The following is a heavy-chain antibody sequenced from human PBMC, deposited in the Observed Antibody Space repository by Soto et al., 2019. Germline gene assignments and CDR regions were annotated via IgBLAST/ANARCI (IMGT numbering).Heavy chain of an antibody. CDR3: ARDYSSSWPKQYYYYYGMDV. V-gene: IGHV1-18*01. J-gene: IGHJ6*02. CDR1: GYTFTSYD. Sequence: QVQLVQSGAEVKKPGASVKVSCKASGYTFTSYDISWVRQAPGQGLEWMGWISAYNGNTNYAQKLQGRVTMTTDTSTSTAYMELRSLRSDDTAVYYCARDYSSSWPKQYYYYYGMDVWGQGTTVTVSS. D-gene: IGHD6-13*01. CDR2: ISAYNGNT.